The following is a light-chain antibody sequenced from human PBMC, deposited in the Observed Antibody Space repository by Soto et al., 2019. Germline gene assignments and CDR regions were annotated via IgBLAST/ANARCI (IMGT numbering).Light chain of an antibody. Sequence: ETVLTQSPGTLSLSPRDRASLSCRASQSVNSNYLAWYQQIPGQAPRLLIYGVSNRATGIPDRFSGSGSGTDFTLTISRLEPEDFAMYYCQQYGNSRYTFGQGTKLEIK. CDR1: QSVNSNY. CDR2: GVS. J-gene: IGKJ2*01. CDR3: QQYGNSRYT. V-gene: IGKV3-20*01.